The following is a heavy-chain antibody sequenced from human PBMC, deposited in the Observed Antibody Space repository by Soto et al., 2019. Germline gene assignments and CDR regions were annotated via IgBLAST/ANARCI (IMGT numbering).Heavy chain of an antibody. CDR3: ASYRTLGC. D-gene: IGHD1-26*01. CDR1: GFTLSNFW. CDR2: IKEDGSEK. V-gene: IGHV3-7*03. Sequence: EVQLVESGGGLVQPGGSLRLSCAASGFTLSNFWMSWVRQAPGKGLEWVASIKEDGSEKTYVDSVKGRFTISRDNAQNSLYLQMNLLRVDDAAVYYCASYRTLGCWGQGTQVIVSS. J-gene: IGHJ4*02.